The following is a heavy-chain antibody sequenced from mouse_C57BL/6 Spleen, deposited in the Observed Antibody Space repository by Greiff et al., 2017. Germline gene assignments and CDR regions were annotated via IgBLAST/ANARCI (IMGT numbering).Heavy chain of an antibody. Sequence: QVTLKESGPGILQPSQTLSLTCSFSGFSLSTFGLGVGWIRQPSGKGLVWLAHICSDDDKYYKPALKSRPSISKDTSKNPVFLKITNVNTADSATYYCARIGWLLRSMDYWGQGTSVTVSS. D-gene: IGHD1-1*01. J-gene: IGHJ4*01. V-gene: IGHV8-8*01. CDR1: GFSLSTFGLG. CDR3: ARIGWLLRSMDY. CDR2: ICSDDDK.